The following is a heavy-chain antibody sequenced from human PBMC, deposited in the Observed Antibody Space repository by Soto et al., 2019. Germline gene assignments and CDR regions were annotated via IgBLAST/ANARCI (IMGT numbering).Heavy chain of an antibody. CDR3: ARGGFYDSSGARNYYYYGMNV. J-gene: IGHJ6*02. V-gene: IGHV1-18*01. D-gene: IGHD3-22*01. CDR1: GYTFTSYG. Sequence: QVQLVQSGAEVKKPGASVKVSCKASGYTFTSYGINWVRQAPRQGLEWLGWISAYDGYTNYAQILQGRVSMTTDTSTKTAYMELRSLRSDDTAMYYCARGGFYDSSGARNYYYYGMNVWGQGTTVTVSS. CDR2: ISAYDGYT.